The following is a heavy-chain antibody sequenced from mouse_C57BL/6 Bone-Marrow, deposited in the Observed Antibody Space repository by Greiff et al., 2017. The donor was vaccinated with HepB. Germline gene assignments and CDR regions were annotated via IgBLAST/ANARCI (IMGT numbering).Heavy chain of an antibody. Sequence: EVQVVESGGGLVKPGGSLKLSCAASGFTFSDYGMHWVRQAPEKGLEWVAYISSGSSTIYYADTVKGRFTISRDNAKNTLFLQMTSLRSEDTAMYYCARAIYYYGRGFAYWGQGTLVTVSA. V-gene: IGHV5-17*01. J-gene: IGHJ3*01. CDR2: ISSGSSTI. CDR3: ARAIYYYGRGFAY. CDR1: GFTFSDYG. D-gene: IGHD1-1*01.